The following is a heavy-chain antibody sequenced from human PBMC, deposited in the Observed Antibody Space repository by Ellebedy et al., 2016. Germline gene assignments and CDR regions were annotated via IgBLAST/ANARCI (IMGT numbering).Heavy chain of an antibody. CDR3: ACYLSYDYVWGTGAFDP. J-gene: IGHJ5*02. CDR1: GFTFSSYA. D-gene: IGHD3-16*01. V-gene: IGHV3-23*01. Sequence: GESLKISCAASGFTFSSYAMSWVRQAPGKGLEWVSAISGSGGSTYYADSVKGRFTISRDNSKNTLYLQMNSLRAEDTAVYYCACYLSYDYVWGTGAFDPWGQGTLVTVSS. CDR2: ISGSGGST.